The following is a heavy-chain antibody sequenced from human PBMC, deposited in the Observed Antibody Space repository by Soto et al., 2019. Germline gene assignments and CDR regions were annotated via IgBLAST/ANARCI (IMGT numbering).Heavy chain of an antibody. Sequence: QVQLVESGGGVVQPGRSLRLSCAASGFIFNSYGMHWIRQAPGKGLEWVAVISYDGSNIFYADSVKGRFTISRDNSNNTLHLQMNSLRGDDTAVYYCARGVRGVATIAIGFYLDYWGQGTLVTTSS. V-gene: IGHV3-30*03. D-gene: IGHD5-12*01. J-gene: IGHJ4*02. CDR3: ARGVRGVATIAIGFYLDY. CDR1: GFIFNSYG. CDR2: ISYDGSNI.